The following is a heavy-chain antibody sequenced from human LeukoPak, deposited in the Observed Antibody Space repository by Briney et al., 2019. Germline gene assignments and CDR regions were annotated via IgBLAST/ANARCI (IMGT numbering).Heavy chain of an antibody. CDR3: ARDLVQEAQPVWFDP. D-gene: IGHD2-2*01. CDR1: GGSIRSGSYY. V-gene: IGHV4-61*02. J-gene: IGHJ5*02. CDR2: VFASGST. Sequence: PSQTLSLTCTVSGGSIRSGSYYWSWIRQPAGKGLEWIGRVFASGSTNYNPSLKSRVTISIDTSKNQFSLKLSSVTAADTAVYYCARDLVQEAQPVWFDPWGQGTPVTVSS.